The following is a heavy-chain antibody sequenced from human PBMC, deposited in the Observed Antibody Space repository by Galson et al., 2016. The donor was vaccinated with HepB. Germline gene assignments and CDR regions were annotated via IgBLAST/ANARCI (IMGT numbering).Heavy chain of an antibody. CDR3: ARTQTSVTTSYYFAN. D-gene: IGHD4-17*01. CDR1: GFSLSTDGLG. V-gene: IGHV2-5*02. Sequence: PALVKPTQTLTLTCTFSGFSLSTDGLGVGWIRQPPGKALEWLALIFWDDEKHYSPSLKSRLTITKDSSKNQVVLTVANMDPVDTATYYCARTQTSVTTSYYFANWGQGTLVTVSS. CDR2: IFWDDEK. J-gene: IGHJ4*02.